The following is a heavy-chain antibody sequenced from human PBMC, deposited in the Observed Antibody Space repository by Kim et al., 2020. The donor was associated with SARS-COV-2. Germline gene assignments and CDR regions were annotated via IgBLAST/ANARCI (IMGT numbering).Heavy chain of an antibody. V-gene: IGHV3-23*01. D-gene: IGHD6-13*01. CDR1: GFTFSSYA. CDR2: ISGSGGST. CDR3: AKGIRGSQYSSSWYFDY. Sequence: GGSLRLSCAASGFTFSSYAMSWVRQAPGKGLEWVSAISGSGGSTYYADSVKGRFTISRDNSKNTLYLQMNSLRAEDTAVYYCAKGIRGSQYSSSWYFDYWGQGTLVTVSS. J-gene: IGHJ4*02.